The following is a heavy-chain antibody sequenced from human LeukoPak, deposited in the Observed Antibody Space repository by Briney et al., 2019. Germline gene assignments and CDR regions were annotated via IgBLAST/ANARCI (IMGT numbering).Heavy chain of an antibody. CDR3: AKDLGLMGELGDASDI. CDR2: ISGSGGST. CDR1: GFTFNDFA. J-gene: IGHJ3*02. D-gene: IGHD1-26*01. V-gene: IGHV3-23*01. Sequence: PGGSLRLSCAASGFTFNDFAMTWVRQAPGKGLEWVSAISGSGGSTYYADSVKGRFTISRDNSKNTLYLQMNSLRAEDTAVYYCAKDLGLMGELGDASDIWGQGTMVTVSS.